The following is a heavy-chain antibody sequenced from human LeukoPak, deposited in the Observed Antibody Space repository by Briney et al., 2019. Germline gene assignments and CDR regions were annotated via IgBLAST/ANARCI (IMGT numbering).Heavy chain of an antibody. Sequence: SETLSLTCTVSGGSISSSSYYWGWIRQPPGKGLEWIGSIYYSGSTYYNPSLKSRVTISVDTSKNQFSLKLSSVTAADTAVYYCARAVGGRYYYYMDVWGKGTTVTISS. V-gene: IGHV4-39*07. J-gene: IGHJ6*03. CDR2: IYYSGST. CDR1: GGSISSSSYY. D-gene: IGHD3-10*01. CDR3: ARAVGGRYYYYMDV.